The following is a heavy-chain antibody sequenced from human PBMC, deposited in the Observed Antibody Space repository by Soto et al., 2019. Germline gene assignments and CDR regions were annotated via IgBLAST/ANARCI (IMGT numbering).Heavy chain of an antibody. V-gene: IGHV1-3*01. CDR1: GYTFTSYA. Sequence: ASVKVSCKASGYTFTSYAMHWVRQAPGQRLEWMGWINAGNGNTKYSQKFQGRVTITRDTSASTAYMELSSLRSEDTAVHYCAREFGIDQSAFDIWGQGTMVTVSS. CDR2: INAGNGNT. J-gene: IGHJ3*02. D-gene: IGHD3-10*01. CDR3: AREFGIDQSAFDI.